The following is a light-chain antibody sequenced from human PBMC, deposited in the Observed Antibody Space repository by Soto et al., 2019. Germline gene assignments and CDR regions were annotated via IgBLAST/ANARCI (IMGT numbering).Light chain of an antibody. V-gene: IGLV2-14*01. CDR3: SSYTSSSTLAV. CDR1: SSDVGGYNY. Sequence: QSALSRPASVSGSRGQSITISCTGTSSDVGGYNYVSWYQQHPGKAPKLMIYDVSNRPSGVSNRFSGSKSGNTASLTISGLQAEDEADYYCSSYTSSSTLAVFGTGTKLTVL. J-gene: IGLJ1*01. CDR2: DVS.